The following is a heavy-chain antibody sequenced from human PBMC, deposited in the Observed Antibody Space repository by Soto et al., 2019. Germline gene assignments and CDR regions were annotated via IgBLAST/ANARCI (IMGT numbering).Heavy chain of an antibody. CDR1: GYSFTTYW. J-gene: IGHJ5*02. V-gene: IGHV5-51*06. CDR3: VRSEQQLMHWFDP. Sequence: GESLKISCKGSGYSFTTYWIGWVRQMPGKGLEWMGSIYPGDSDTRYSPSFQGQVTISADKSISTAYLQWSSLKASDTAMYYCVRSEQQLMHWFDPWGQGTLV. D-gene: IGHD6-13*01. CDR2: IYPGDSDT.